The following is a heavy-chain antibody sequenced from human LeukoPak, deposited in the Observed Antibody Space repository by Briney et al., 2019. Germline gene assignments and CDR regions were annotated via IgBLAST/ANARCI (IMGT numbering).Heavy chain of an antibody. Sequence: SETLSPTCTVSGGSISSYYWSWIRQPPGKGLEWIGYIYYSGSTNYNPSLKSRVTISVDTSKNQFSLKLSSVTAADTAVYYCARAGYCSGGSCPYNWFDPWGQGTLVTVSS. V-gene: IGHV4-59*01. CDR2: IYYSGST. CDR3: ARAGYCSGGSCPYNWFDP. J-gene: IGHJ5*02. D-gene: IGHD2-15*01. CDR1: GGSISSYY.